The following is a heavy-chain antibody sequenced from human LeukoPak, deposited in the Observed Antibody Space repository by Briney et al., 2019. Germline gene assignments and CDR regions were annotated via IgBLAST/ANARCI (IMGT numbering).Heavy chain of an antibody. CDR3: ATLGITIFDDFDY. Sequence: PGGSLRLSCAASGFTFSSCGMHWVRQAPGKGLEWVAFIRYDGSNKYYADSVKGRSTISRDNSKNTLYLQMNSLRAEDTAVYYCATLGITIFDDFDYWGQGTLVTVSS. V-gene: IGHV3-30*02. CDR2: IRYDGSNK. D-gene: IGHD3-3*01. CDR1: GFTFSSCG. J-gene: IGHJ4*02.